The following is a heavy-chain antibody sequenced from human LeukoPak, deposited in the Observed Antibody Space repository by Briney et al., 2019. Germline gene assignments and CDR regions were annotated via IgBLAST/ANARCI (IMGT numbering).Heavy chain of an antibody. CDR3: ARCTLATCRYLPSFDF. CDR2: ITTYNGNT. Sequence: ASVKVSCKASGYTFTGYGISWVRQAPGQGLEWMGWITTYNGNTNFAQKVQGRVTMTTDTSTSTAYMELRSLRSDDTAVYYCARCTLATCRYLPSFDFWGQGTLATVSS. V-gene: IGHV1-18*01. J-gene: IGHJ4*02. D-gene: IGHD1-1*01. CDR1: GYTFTGYG.